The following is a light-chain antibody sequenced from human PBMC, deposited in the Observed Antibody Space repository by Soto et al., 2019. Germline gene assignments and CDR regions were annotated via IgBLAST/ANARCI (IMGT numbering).Light chain of an antibody. V-gene: IGKV3D-15*01. J-gene: IGKJ2*01. Sequence: EIVMTQSPATLSVSPGERATLSCRASQSVSSNLAWYQQKPGQAPRLLIYGASIRATGIPARFSCSGSGTEFTLTISSLQFEDFAVYYCQQYNNWPPGVYTFGQGTKLEIK. CDR3: QQYNNWPPGVYT. CDR2: GAS. CDR1: QSVSSN.